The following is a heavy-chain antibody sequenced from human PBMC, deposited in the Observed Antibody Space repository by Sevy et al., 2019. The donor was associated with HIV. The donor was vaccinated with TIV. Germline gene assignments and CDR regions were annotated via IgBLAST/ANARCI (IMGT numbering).Heavy chain of an antibody. J-gene: IGHJ4*02. CDR3: ARGPDYYESSGYYLAEFYFDY. CDR1: GFTVSSNY. Sequence: GGSLRLSCAASGFTVSSNYMSWVRQAPGKGLEWVSVIYSGGSTYYADSVKGRFTISRDNSKNTLYLQMNSLRAEDTAVYYCARGPDYYESSGYYLAEFYFDYWGQRTLVTVSS. D-gene: IGHD3-22*01. CDR2: IYSGGST. V-gene: IGHV3-53*01.